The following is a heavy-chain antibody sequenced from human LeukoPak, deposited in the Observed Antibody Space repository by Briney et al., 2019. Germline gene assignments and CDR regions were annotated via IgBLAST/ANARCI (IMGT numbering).Heavy chain of an antibody. J-gene: IGHJ4*02. D-gene: IGHD3-10*01. Sequence: GRSLRLSRAASGFTFSSYAMHWVRQAPGKGLEWVAFIRYDGSNKYYADSVKGRFTISRDNSKNTLYLQMNSLRAEDTAVYYCAKDRPVWFGEFLDYWGQGTLVTVSS. CDR3: AKDRPVWFGEFLDY. V-gene: IGHV3-30*02. CDR1: GFTFSSYA. CDR2: IRYDGSNK.